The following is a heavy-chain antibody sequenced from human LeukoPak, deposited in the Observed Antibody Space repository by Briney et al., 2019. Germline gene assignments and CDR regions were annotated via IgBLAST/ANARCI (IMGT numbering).Heavy chain of an antibody. CDR1: GGSISSYY. J-gene: IGHJ6*02. D-gene: IGHD2-2*01. Sequence: PSETLSLTCTVSGGSISSYYWSWIRQPPGKGLEWIGYTYYSGSTNYNPSLKSRVTISVDTSKNQFSLKLSSVTAADTAVYYCARGTPYGVDVWGQGTTVTVSS. CDR3: ARGTPYGVDV. CDR2: TYYSGST. V-gene: IGHV4-59*01.